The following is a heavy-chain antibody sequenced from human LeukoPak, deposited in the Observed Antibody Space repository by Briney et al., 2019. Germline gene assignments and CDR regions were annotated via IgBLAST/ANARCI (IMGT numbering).Heavy chain of an antibody. CDR2: INHSGST. D-gene: IGHD4-23*01. CDR1: GGSFSGYY. CDR3: ARDGYGGALDI. Sequence: TSETLSLTCAVYGGSFSGYYWSWIRQPPGKGLEWIGEINHSGSTNYNPSLKSRVTISVDTSKNQFSLKLSSVTAADTAVYYCARDGYGGALDIWGQGTMVTVSS. V-gene: IGHV4-34*01. J-gene: IGHJ3*02.